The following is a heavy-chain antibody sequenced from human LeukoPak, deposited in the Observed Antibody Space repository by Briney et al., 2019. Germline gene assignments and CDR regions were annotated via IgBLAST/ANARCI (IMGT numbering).Heavy chain of an antibody. V-gene: IGHV1-69*05. CDR3: ARSPDHTDTSAYYHYMDV. J-gene: IGHJ6*03. Sequence: SVKVSCKASGGTFSSYAISWVRQAPGQGLEWMGGIIPIFGTTNYAQKFQGRVTITTDESTTTAYMELSSLRSEDTAVYYCARSPDHTDTSAYYHYMDVWGKGTTVTVSS. CDR1: GGTFSSYA. CDR2: IIPIFGTT. D-gene: IGHD2-2*02.